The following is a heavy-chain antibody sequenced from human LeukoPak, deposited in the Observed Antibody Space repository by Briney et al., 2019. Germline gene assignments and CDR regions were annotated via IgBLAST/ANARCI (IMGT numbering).Heavy chain of an antibody. Sequence: PGGSLRLSCAASGFTFSSYSMNWVRQAPGKGLEWVANIKQDGSEKYYVDSVKGRFTISRDNAKNSLYLQMNSLRAEDTAVYYCARRGSYSSPFDYWGQGTLVTVSS. CDR3: ARRGSYSSPFDY. CDR2: IKQDGSEK. CDR1: GFTFSSYS. D-gene: IGHD1-26*01. J-gene: IGHJ4*02. V-gene: IGHV3-7*01.